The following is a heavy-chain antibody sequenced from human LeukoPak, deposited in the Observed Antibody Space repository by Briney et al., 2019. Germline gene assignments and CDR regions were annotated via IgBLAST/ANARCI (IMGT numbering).Heavy chain of an antibody. CDR2: IKQDGSEK. Sequence: PGGSLRLSCAASGITFSTSGMHWVRQAPGRGLEWVANIKQDGSEKYYVDSVKGRFTISRDNAKNSLYLQMNSLRAEDTAVYYCARDRKASGWYYFDYWGQGTLVTVSS. J-gene: IGHJ4*02. CDR1: GITFSTSG. CDR3: ARDRKASGWYYFDY. D-gene: IGHD6-19*01. V-gene: IGHV3-7*01.